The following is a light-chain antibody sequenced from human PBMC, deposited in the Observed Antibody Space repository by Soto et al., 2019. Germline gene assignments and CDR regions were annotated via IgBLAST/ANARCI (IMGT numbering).Light chain of an antibody. J-gene: IGLJ1*01. CDR1: SSDVGGYNY. V-gene: IGLV2-14*01. Sequence: QSALTQPASVSGSPGQSITISCTGTSSDVGGYNYVSWYQQHPGNAPKLMIYEVSNRPSGVSNRFSGSKSGNTASLTISGLQAEDEADYYCSSYTSSLYVFGTRTMITVL. CDR2: EVS. CDR3: SSYTSSLYV.